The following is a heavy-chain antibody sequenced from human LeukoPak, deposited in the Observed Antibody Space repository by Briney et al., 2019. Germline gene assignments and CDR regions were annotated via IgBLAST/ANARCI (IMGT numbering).Heavy chain of an antibody. Sequence: GGSLRLSCAASGFSFSDYEMNWVRQAPGKGLEWLSHIDISGNTIHYADSVEGRFTISRDNAKNSVYLQMNSLRAEDTAVYYCAKDGDGYYGSGSYSDYWGQGTLVTVSS. CDR3: AKDGDGYYGSGSYSDY. V-gene: IGHV3-48*03. CDR1: GFSFSDYE. CDR2: IDISGNTI. D-gene: IGHD3-10*01. J-gene: IGHJ4*02.